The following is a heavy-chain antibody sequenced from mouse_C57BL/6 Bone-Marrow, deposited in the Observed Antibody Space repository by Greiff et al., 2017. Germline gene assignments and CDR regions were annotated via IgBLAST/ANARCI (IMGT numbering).Heavy chain of an antibody. D-gene: IGHD3-3*01. CDR3: TRAPKVY. CDR2: IDPEDGDT. J-gene: IGHJ3*01. CDR1: GFNFTDYY. V-gene: IGHV14-1*01. Sequence: VQLQQSGAELVRPGASVKLSCTASGFNFTDYYMHWVKQRPEQGLEWIGRIDPEDGDTEYAPKFQGKATMTADTSSNTAYLQLTSLTSEDTAVDYCTRAPKVYWGQGTLITVSA.